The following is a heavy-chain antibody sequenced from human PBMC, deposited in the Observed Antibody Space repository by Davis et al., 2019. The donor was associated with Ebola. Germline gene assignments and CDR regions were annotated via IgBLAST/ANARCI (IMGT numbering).Heavy chain of an antibody. Sequence: PGGSLRLSCAASGFTFSDYYMSWIRQAPGKGLEWVSYISSSSSYTNYADSVKGRFTISRDNAKNSLYLQMNSLRAEDTAVYYCARGDGYYYDSSGWYWGQGTLVTVSS. CDR2: ISSSSSYT. V-gene: IGHV3-11*06. D-gene: IGHD3-22*01. CDR1: GFTFSDYY. J-gene: IGHJ4*02. CDR3: ARGDGYYYDSSGWY.